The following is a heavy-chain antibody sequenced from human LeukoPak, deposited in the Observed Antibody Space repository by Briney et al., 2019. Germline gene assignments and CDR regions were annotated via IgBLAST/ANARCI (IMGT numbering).Heavy chain of an antibody. V-gene: IGHV4-59*12. CDR1: GDSISSYY. CDR2: IYYSGNT. J-gene: IGHJ6*04. CDR3: ARDREYCSGGSCYYLLGLDV. D-gene: IGHD2-15*01. Sequence: SETLSLTCTVSGDSISSYYWSWIRQPPGKGLEWIGYIYYSGNTNYNPSLKSRVTISVDTSKNQFSLKLSSVTAADTAVYYCARDREYCSGGSCYYLLGLDVWGKGTTVTVSS.